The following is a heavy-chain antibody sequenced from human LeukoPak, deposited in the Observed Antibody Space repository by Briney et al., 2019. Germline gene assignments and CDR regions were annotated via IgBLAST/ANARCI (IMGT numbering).Heavy chain of an antibody. CDR2: IKQDGSEK. Sequence: PGGSLRLSCAASGFTFSSYWMSWVRQAPGKGLEWVANIKQDGSEKYYVDSVKGRFTISRDNAKNSLYLQMNSLRAEYTAVYYCARGGYCSGGSCRNYYMDVWGKGTTVTVSS. CDR1: GFTFSSYW. D-gene: IGHD2-15*01. V-gene: IGHV3-7*01. CDR3: ARGGYCSGGSCRNYYMDV. J-gene: IGHJ6*03.